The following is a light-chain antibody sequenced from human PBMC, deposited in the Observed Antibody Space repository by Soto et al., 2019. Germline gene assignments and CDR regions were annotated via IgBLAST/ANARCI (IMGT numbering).Light chain of an antibody. CDR2: YVN. J-gene: IGLJ2*01. CDR3: SSYTSGSTLVV. Sequence: QSALTQPASVSGSPGQSITISCTGSSSDVGASNYVSWYQQHPSKAPKLLIFYVNNRPSGVSDRFSGSKSDNTASLTISGLQAEDEADYYCSSYTSGSTLVVFGGGTKVTVL. V-gene: IGLV2-14*01. CDR1: SSDVGASNY.